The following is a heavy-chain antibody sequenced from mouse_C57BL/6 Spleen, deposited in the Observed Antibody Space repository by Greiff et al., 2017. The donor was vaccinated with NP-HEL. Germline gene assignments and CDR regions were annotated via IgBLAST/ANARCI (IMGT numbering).Heavy chain of an antibody. V-gene: IGHV3-3*01. CDR2: TFYSGFT. CDR1: GFSINSDCY. Sequence: ESGPSLVRPSQTLSLTCTVTGFSINSDCYWIWIRQFPGNKLEYIGYTFYSGFTYYNPSLESRTYITRDTSKNQFSLKLSSVTTEDTATYYCARDNYGSSYGGYFDVWGTGTTVTVSS. CDR3: ARDNYGSSYGGYFDV. J-gene: IGHJ1*03. D-gene: IGHD1-1*01.